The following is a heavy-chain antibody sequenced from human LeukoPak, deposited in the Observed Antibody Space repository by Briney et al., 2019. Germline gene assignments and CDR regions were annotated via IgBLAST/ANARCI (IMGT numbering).Heavy chain of an antibody. D-gene: IGHD2-21*02. CDR2: IYYSGST. Sequence: SETLSLICTVSGGSISSYYWSWIRQPPGKGLGWIGYIYYSGSTNYNPSLKSRVTISVDTSKNQFSLKLSSVTAADTAVYYCARASNVVVTARGWFDPWGQGTLVTVSS. J-gene: IGHJ5*02. CDR3: ARASNVVVTARGWFDP. CDR1: GGSISSYY. V-gene: IGHV4-59*01.